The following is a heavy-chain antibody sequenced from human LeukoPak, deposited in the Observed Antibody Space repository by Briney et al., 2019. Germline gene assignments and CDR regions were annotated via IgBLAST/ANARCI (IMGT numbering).Heavy chain of an antibody. CDR3: ARARWTSTVTTNYLDY. V-gene: IGHV1-3*01. D-gene: IGHD4-17*01. J-gene: IGHJ4*02. CDR1: GYMFSDYA. Sequence: ASVKVSCKASGYMFSDYAIQWVRQAPGQGLEWMGWINAGNGKTKYSQKFQGRVTITRETSASTAYVELSGLRSEDTAVYYCARARWTSTVTTNYLDYWGQGTLVTVSS. CDR2: INAGNGKT.